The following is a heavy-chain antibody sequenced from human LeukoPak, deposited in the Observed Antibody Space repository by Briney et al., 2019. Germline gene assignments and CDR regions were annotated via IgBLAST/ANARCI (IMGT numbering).Heavy chain of an antibody. J-gene: IGHJ4*02. D-gene: IGHD3-10*01. CDR1: GYTFTSYD. Sequence: GASVKVSCKASGYTFTSYDINWVRQATGQGLEWMGWMNPNSANTGYAQKFQGRVTMTRATSINTAYMELSSLTSEDTAVYYCARGWFGEIPFLDFWGQGTLVTVSS. CDR2: MNPNSANT. CDR3: ARGWFGEIPFLDF. V-gene: IGHV1-8*01.